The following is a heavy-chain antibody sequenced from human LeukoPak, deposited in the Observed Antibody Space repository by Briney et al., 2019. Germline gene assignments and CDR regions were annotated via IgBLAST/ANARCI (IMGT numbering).Heavy chain of an antibody. CDR1: GFTFSSYA. Sequence: PGRSLRLSCAASGFTFSSYAMHWVRQAPGKGLEWVAVISYDGNNEYYADSVKGRFTISRDISKNTLYLQINSLRADDTAVYYCARDYLGLHYFDYWGQGTLVTVSS. V-gene: IGHV3-30-3*01. J-gene: IGHJ4*02. D-gene: IGHD2/OR15-2a*01. CDR3: ARDYLGLHYFDY. CDR2: ISYDGNNE.